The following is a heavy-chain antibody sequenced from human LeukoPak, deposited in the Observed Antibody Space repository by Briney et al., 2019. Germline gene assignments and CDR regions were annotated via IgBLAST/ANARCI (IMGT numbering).Heavy chain of an antibody. V-gene: IGHV3-66*01. Sequence: GGSLRLSCAASGFTVSNDYMSWVRQAPGKGLEWVALIYSGGSTYYADFVKGRFTISRDNSKNTLYLQMSSLRAEDTAVYYCAGFSHKGVWGQGTTVTVSS. CDR2: IYSGGST. CDR1: GFTVSNDY. J-gene: IGHJ6*02. CDR3: AGFSHKGV.